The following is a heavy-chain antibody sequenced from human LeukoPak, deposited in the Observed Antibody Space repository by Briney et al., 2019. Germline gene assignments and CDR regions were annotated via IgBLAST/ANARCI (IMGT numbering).Heavy chain of an antibody. CDR2: IYTSGST. V-gene: IGHV4-61*02. D-gene: IGHD3-22*01. Sequence: PSETLSLTCTVSGDSISSSNIHYWSWIRQPAGKGLEWIGRIYTSGSTNYNPSLKSRVTISVDTSKNQFSLKLSSVTAADTAVYYCARRGYYYDSSGYYFDYWGQGTLVTVSS. CDR1: GDSISSSNIHY. CDR3: ARRGYYYDSSGYYFDY. J-gene: IGHJ4*02.